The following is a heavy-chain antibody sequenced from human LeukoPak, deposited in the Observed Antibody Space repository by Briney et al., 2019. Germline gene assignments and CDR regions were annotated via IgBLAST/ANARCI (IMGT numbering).Heavy chain of an antibody. D-gene: IGHD3-10*01. CDR2: ISSSGSTI. J-gene: IGHJ6*02. Sequence: GGSLRLSCAASGLTFSSYAMNWVRQAPGKGLEWVSCISSSGSTIYYADSVKGRFTISRDNAKNSLYLQMNSLRAEDTAVYYCAREEVTMVRGVTTPPDYYYGMDVWGQGTTVTVSS. CDR1: GLTFSSYA. V-gene: IGHV3-48*03. CDR3: AREEVTMVRGVTTPPDYYYGMDV.